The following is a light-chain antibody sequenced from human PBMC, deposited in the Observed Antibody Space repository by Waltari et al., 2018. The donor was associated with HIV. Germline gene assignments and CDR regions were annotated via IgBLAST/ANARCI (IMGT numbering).Light chain of an antibody. CDR2: RGN. Sequence: QAGLTQPPSVSKALGPTATLTCTGAKNNVGFQGAAWLKHHKGHPPKLLSYRGNNRPSGVPGRFSASTSGKTASLNITGLQADDEADYFCSSWDTRLNGWVFGGGTHLTVL. J-gene: IGLJ3*02. V-gene: IGLV10-54*04. CDR3: SSWDTRLNGWV. CDR1: KNNVGFQG.